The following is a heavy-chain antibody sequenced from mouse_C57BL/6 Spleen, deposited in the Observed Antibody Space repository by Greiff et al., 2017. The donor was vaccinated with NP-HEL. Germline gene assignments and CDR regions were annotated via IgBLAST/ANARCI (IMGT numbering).Heavy chain of an antibody. J-gene: IGHJ1*03. D-gene: IGHD1-1*01. CDR1: GYTFTSYW. Sequence: QVQLKQPGAELVMPGASVKLSCKASGYTFTSYWMHWVKQRPGQGLEWIGEIDPSDSYTNDNQKFKGKSTLTVDKSSSTAYMQLSSLTSEDSAVYYCARSTTVVSNWYFDVWGTGTTVTVSS. V-gene: IGHV1-69*01. CDR3: ARSTTVVSNWYFDV. CDR2: IDPSDSYT.